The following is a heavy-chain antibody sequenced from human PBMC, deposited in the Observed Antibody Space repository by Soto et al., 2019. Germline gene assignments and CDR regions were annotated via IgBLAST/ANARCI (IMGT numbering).Heavy chain of an antibody. CDR2: ISRDGSYI. CDR3: ARTRNGGVADSFDS. Sequence: GGSLRLSCAASGFTFSRHAIHWVRLTPGRGLEWVLAISRDGSYIYYTDSVKGRFTVSRDNAKNSVFVQMNRLIPDDTALYFCARTRNGGVADSFDSWGQGTRFTVSS. D-gene: IGHD3-3*01. V-gene: IGHV3-30*04. CDR1: GFTFSRHA. J-gene: IGHJ5*01.